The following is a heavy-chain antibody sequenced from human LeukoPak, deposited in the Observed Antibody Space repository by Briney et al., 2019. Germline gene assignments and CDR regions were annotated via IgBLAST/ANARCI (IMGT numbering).Heavy chain of an antibody. Sequence: PSETLSLTCAVSGGSISSSNWWSWVRQPPGKGLEWIGEIYHSGSTNYNPSLKSRVTISVDKSKNQFSLKLSSVTAADTAVYYCARDYTAWSSGWYRGDAFDIWGQGTMVTVSS. CDR2: IYHSGST. V-gene: IGHV4-4*02. CDR1: GGSISSSNW. D-gene: IGHD6-19*01. CDR3: ARDYTAWSSGWYRGDAFDI. J-gene: IGHJ3*02.